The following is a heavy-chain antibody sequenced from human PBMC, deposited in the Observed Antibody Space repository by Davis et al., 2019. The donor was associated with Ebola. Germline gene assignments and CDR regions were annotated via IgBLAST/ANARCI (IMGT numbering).Heavy chain of an antibody. CDR1: GFTFSNYW. CDR2: IKPDGSEK. CDR3: ATRGWYFDY. J-gene: IGHJ4*02. Sequence: GESLKISCAASGFTFSNYWMSWVRQAPGKGLEWVANIKPDGSEKYYVDSVKGRFTISRDNAKNSLYLQMNSLRAEDTAVYYCATRGWYFDYWGQGVLVTVSS. D-gene: IGHD6-19*01. V-gene: IGHV3-7*03.